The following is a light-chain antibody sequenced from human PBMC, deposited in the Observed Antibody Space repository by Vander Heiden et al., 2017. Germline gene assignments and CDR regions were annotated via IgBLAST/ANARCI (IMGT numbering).Light chain of an antibody. CDR1: QDIKNF. V-gene: IGKV1-33*01. J-gene: IGKJ3*01. Sequence: DIQMTQSPSSLSASVGDRVTITCQASQDIKNFLDWYQQKPGKAPKLLIYQASNLQTGVPARFSGSGAGTRFTLTISSLQPEDIATFYCQQYDSLPGSFGPGTRVDIK. CDR2: QAS. CDR3: QQYDSLPGS.